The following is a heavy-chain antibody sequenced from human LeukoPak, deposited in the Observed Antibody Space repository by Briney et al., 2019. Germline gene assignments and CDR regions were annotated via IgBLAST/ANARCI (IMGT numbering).Heavy chain of an antibody. V-gene: IGHV3-66*01. D-gene: IGHD5-12*01. CDR1: GFTFSSYE. CDR3: ARGGDGGFSMDS. Sequence: GGSLRLSCAASGFTFSSYEMNWVRQAPGKGLEWVSVIYSGGSTYYADSVRGRFTISRDNSKKTLYLQMNSLRAEDTAVYSCARGGDGGFSMDSWGQGTLVTVSS. CDR2: IYSGGST. J-gene: IGHJ4*02.